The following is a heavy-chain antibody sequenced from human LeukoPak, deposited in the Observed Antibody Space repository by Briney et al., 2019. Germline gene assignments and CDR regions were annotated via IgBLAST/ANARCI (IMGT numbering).Heavy chain of an antibody. V-gene: IGHV4-4*07. CDR2: VFTSGNN. Sequence: SETLSLTCTVSGASISSFYWSWIRQPAGKGLEWIGRVFTSGNNNYNPSLKSRVIMSGDRSKNQFSLKLSSVAAADTAVYYCARDRSSGYSNWFDPWGQGTLVTASS. CDR1: GASISSFY. CDR3: ARDRSSGYSNWFDP. J-gene: IGHJ5*02. D-gene: IGHD6-19*01.